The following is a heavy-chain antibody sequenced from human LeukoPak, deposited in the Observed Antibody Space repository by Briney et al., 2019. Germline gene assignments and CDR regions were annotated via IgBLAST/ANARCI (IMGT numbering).Heavy chain of an antibody. J-gene: IGHJ4*02. CDR1: GFSFSHCA. CDR2: ISSNGRST. Sequence: GGSVRLSCAASGFSFSHCAMHWVRQAPGKGLEYVASISSNGRSTLYATSVKSKFTISRDNSRNTLVLQMGSLRAEDMAVYYCARDRWLSYFFDYWGQGTLVTVSS. V-gene: IGHV3-64*01. D-gene: IGHD3-22*01. CDR3: ARDRWLSYFFDY.